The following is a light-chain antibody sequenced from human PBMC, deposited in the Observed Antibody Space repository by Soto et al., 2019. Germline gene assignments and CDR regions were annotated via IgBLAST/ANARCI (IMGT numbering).Light chain of an antibody. V-gene: IGKV3-15*01. CDR2: DAS. Sequence: EIVMTQSPATLSVSPGERVTLSCRARQSVGSNLAWYQQKPGQAPRLLIYDASTRAAGVPARFSGSGSGTEFTLTISSLQSEDSAVYYCQKYYDWPLAFGGGTKVDIK. CDR1: QSVGSN. J-gene: IGKJ4*01. CDR3: QKYYDWPLA.